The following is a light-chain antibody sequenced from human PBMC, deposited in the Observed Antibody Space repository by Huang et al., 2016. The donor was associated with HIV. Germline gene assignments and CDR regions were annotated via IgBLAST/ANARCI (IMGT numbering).Light chain of an antibody. Sequence: EIVMTPSPGTLSVSPGERATLSCRASQSVRSNLAWYQQKPGQAPRLLIYDASTRATGVPARFSGSGSGTQFTLSISSLQSEDFAVYYCQQYDNWPPFTFGPGTKVDIK. V-gene: IGKV3-15*01. CDR3: QQYDNWPPFT. J-gene: IGKJ3*01. CDR1: QSVRSN. CDR2: DAS.